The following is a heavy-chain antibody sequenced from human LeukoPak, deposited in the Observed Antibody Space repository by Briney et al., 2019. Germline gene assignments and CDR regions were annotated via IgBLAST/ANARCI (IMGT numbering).Heavy chain of an antibody. CDR3: AALGQTGY. J-gene: IGHJ4*02. V-gene: IGHV4-59*01. Sequence: PSETLSLTCTVSGGSISSYYWSWIRQPPGKGLEWIGYIYYSGSTNYNPSLKSRVTISVDTSKNQFSLKLSSVTAADTAVYYCAALGQTGYWGQGTLVTVSS. CDR1: GGSISSYY. CDR2: IYYSGST.